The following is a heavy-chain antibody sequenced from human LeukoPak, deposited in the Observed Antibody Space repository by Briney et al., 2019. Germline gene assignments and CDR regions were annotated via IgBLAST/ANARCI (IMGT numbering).Heavy chain of an antibody. V-gene: IGHV3-30-3*01. Sequence: SGGSLRLSCAASGFTFSGYSMHWVRQAPGKGLEWVALISYDGSNKYYADSVKGRFTISRDNSKNTLYLQMNSLRAEDTAVYYCARAVPESIAYYFDYWCQGTLVTVSS. CDR3: ARAVPESIAYYFDY. CDR1: GFTFSGYS. D-gene: IGHD3-16*02. CDR2: ISYDGSNK. J-gene: IGHJ4*02.